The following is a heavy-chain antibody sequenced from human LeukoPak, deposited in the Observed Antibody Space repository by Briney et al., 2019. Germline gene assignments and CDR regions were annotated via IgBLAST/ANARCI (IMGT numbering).Heavy chain of an antibody. J-gene: IGHJ6*04. CDR2: ISSGGSTI. CDR1: GFTFSSYE. Sequence: GGSLRLSCAASGFTFSSYEMNWVRQAPGKGLEWVSYISSGGSTIYYADSVKGRFTISIDNAKNSLYLQMNSLRAEDTAVYYCAELGITMIGGVWGKGTTVTISS. CDR3: AELGITMIGGV. D-gene: IGHD3-10*02. V-gene: IGHV3-48*03.